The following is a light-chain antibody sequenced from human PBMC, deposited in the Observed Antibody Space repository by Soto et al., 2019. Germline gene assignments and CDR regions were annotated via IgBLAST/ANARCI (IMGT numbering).Light chain of an antibody. CDR3: HQASSIPII. Sequence: DIQMTQSPSSVSASVGERVTTTCRASQGISSWLAGYEQKPGKAPKRLIYAASSLHTGVPSRFRSNGSGTDFTPTISSLQPEDFATYHCHQASSIPIIVGQGTRLLIQ. V-gene: IGKV1-12*01. CDR2: AAS. CDR1: QGISSW. J-gene: IGKJ5*01.